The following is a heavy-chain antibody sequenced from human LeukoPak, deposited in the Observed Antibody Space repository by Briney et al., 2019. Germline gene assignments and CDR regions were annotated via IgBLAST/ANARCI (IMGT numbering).Heavy chain of an antibody. Sequence: SESLSLTCAVYGGSFSGYYWSWIRQPPGKGLEWIGEINHSGSTNYNPSLKSRVTISVDTSKNQFSLKLSSVTAADTAVYYCARGLSAIVYWGQGTLVTVSS. D-gene: IGHD2-15*01. CDR2: INHSGST. CDR1: GGSFSGYY. CDR3: ARGLSAIVY. J-gene: IGHJ4*02. V-gene: IGHV4-34*01.